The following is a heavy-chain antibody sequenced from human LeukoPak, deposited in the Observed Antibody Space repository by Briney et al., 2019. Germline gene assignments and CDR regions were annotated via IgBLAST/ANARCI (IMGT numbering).Heavy chain of an antibody. CDR1: GFSLTTSGVG. CDR3: AHSIRYFDWLYFPPYYFDY. CDR2: IYWDDNK. J-gene: IGHJ4*02. D-gene: IGHD3-9*01. V-gene: IGHV2-5*02. Sequence: SGPTLVKPTQTPTLTCTFSGFSLTTSGVGVGWIRQPPGKALEWLALIYWDDNKRYSPSLKTRLTITKDTSKNQVVLRMTNMDPVDTGTYYCAHSIRYFDWLYFPPYYFDYWGQGTLVSVSS.